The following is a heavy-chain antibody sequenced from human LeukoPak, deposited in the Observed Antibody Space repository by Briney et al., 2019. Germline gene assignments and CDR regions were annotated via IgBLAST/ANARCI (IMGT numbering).Heavy chain of an antibody. Sequence: PSETLSLTCGVYGGSFSGYYWSWIRQPPGKGLEWIGEINHSGSTNYNPSLKSRVTISVDTSKNQFSLKLSSVTAADTAVYYCARGSWFGTYNWFDPWGQGTLVTVSS. CDR1: GGSFSGYY. D-gene: IGHD3-10*01. CDR2: INHSGST. V-gene: IGHV4-34*01. J-gene: IGHJ5*02. CDR3: ARGSWFGTYNWFDP.